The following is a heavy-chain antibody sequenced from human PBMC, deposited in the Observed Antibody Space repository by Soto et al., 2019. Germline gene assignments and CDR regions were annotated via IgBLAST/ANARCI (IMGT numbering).Heavy chain of an antibody. D-gene: IGHD4-17*01. J-gene: IGHJ2*01. CDR3: AGPSDYGDFYWYFDL. V-gene: IGHV5-10-1*01. CDR2: IDPSDSYT. CDR1: GYSFTSYW. Sequence: PGESLKISCKGSGYSFTSYWISWVRQMPGKGLEWMGRIDPSDSYTNYSPSFQGHVTISADKSISTAYLQWSSLKASDTAMYYCAGPSDYGDFYWYFDLWGRGTLVTVSS.